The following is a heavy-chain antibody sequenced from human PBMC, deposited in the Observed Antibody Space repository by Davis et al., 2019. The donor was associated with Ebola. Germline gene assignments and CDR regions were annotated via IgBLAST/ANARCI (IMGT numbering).Heavy chain of an antibody. D-gene: IGHD5-12*01. CDR2: ISGYNGDT. CDR1: GYTFTSYY. J-gene: IGHJ4*02. Sequence: AASVKVSCKASGYTFTSYYMHWVRQAPGQGLEWMGWISGYNGDTNHAQKFQGRVTMTTDTSTSTAYMELRSLRSDDTAVYYCARAAAYSGYVGSWGQGTLVTVSS. V-gene: IGHV1-18*04. CDR3: ARAAAYSGYVGS.